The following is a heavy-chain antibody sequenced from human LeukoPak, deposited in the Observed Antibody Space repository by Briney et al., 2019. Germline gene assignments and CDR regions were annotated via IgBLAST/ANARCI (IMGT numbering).Heavy chain of an antibody. V-gene: IGHV4-59*12. CDR2: IYYSGST. Sequence: SETLSLTCTVSGGSISSYYWSWIRQPPGKGLEWIGYIYYSGSTNYNPSLKSRVTISVDKSKNQFSLKLSSVTAADTAVYYCARSGSYPGYFDYWGQGTLVTVSS. J-gene: IGHJ4*02. CDR3: ARSGSYPGYFDY. D-gene: IGHD1-26*01. CDR1: GGSISSYY.